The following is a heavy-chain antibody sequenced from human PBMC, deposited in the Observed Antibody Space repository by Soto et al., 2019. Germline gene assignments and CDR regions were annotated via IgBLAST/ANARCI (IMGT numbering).Heavy chain of an antibody. CDR2: IDQDGSER. Sequence: EVQLVESGGGLVQPGASLRLSCAASGFTFSTYWMTWVRQPPGKGLEWVANIDQDGSERYYVDSVRGRFTISRDNAKNSLYLQMNSLGVEYTAVYYCLCGGNFFVYWGQGTLVTVSP. CDR1: GFTFSTYW. CDR3: LCGGNFFVY. V-gene: IGHV3-7*01. J-gene: IGHJ4*02. D-gene: IGHD3-16*01.